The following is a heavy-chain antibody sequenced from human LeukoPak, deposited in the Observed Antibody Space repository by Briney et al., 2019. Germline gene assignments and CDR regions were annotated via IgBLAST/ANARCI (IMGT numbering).Heavy chain of an antibody. V-gene: IGHV4-39*01. Sequence: PSETLSLTCTVSGGSISSNSYYWGWIRQPPGKGLEWIGSIYYSGSTYYNPSLKSRVTISVDTSKNQFSLKLSSVTAADTAVYYCARKNRTVSYDYWGQGTLVTVSS. D-gene: IGHD1-26*01. CDR1: GGSISSNSYY. CDR3: ARKNRTVSYDY. CDR2: IYYSGST. J-gene: IGHJ4*02.